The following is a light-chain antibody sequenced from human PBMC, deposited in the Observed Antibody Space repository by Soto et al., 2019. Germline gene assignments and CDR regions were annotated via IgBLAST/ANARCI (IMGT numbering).Light chain of an antibody. CDR3: CSYTSSSTLVV. V-gene: IGLV2-14*01. CDR2: DVS. Sequence: QSVLTQPASVSGSPGQSITISCTGTSSDVGGYNYVSWYQQHPGKAPKLMIYDVSYRPSGVSNRFSGSKSGNTASLTISGLQADDEADYYCCSYTSSSTLVVFGGGTQLTVL. CDR1: SSDVGGYNY. J-gene: IGLJ2*01.